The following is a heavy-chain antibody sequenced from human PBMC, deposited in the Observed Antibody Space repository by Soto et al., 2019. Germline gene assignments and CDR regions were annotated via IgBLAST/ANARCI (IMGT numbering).Heavy chain of an antibody. V-gene: IGHV3-7*01. CDR3: ARMYYYGSGSYYASAFDI. J-gene: IGHJ3*02. D-gene: IGHD3-10*01. CDR2: IKQDGSEK. CDR1: GFTFSSYW. Sequence: GGVLKISCAASGFTFSSYWMSWVRQAPGKGLEWVANIKQDGSEKYYVDSVKGRFTISRDNAKNSLYLQMNSLRAEDTALYYCARMYYYGSGSYYASAFDIWGQGTMVTVSS.